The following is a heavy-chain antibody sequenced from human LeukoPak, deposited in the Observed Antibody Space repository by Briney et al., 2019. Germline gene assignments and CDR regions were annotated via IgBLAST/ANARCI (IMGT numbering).Heavy chain of an antibody. J-gene: IGHJ4*02. CDR2: ISYDGSNK. D-gene: IGHD3-10*01. V-gene: IGHV3-30-3*01. CDR1: GFTFSSYA. Sequence: GGSLRVSCAASGFTFSSYAMHWVRQAPGKGLEWVAVISYDGSNKYYADSVKGRFTISRDNAKNTLYLQMNSLRAEDTAVYYCARGFSTAPEYWGQGTLVTVSS. CDR3: ARGFSTAPEY.